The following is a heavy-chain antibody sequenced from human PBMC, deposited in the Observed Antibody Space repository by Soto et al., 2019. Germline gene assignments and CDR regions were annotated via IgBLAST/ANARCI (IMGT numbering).Heavy chain of an antibody. J-gene: IGHJ6*02. CDR2: IIPIFGTA. Sequence: QVQLVQSGAEVKKPGSSVKVSCKASGGTFSSYAISWVRQAPGQGLEWMGGIIPIFGTANYAQKFQGRVTITADESTSTAYMELSSLGYEDTAVYYCARVRRGSGWYERLNGMDVWAQGTTVTVSS. D-gene: IGHD6-19*01. CDR1: GGTFSSYA. V-gene: IGHV1-69*01. CDR3: ARVRRGSGWYERLNGMDV.